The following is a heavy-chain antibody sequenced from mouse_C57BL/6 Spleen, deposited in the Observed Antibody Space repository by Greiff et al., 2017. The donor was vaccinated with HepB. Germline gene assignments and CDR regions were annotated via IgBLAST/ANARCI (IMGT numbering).Heavy chain of an antibody. CDR2: IDPSDSYT. D-gene: IGHD2-3*01. CDR1: GYTFTSYW. CDR3: ASGRDGYYSFDY. J-gene: IGHJ2*01. V-gene: IGHV1-69*01. Sequence: VQLQQPGAELVMPGASVKLSCKASGYTFTSYWMHWVKQRPGQGLEWIGEIDPSDSYTNYNQKFKGKSTLTVDKSSSTAYMQLSSLTSEDSAVYYCASGRDGYYSFDYWGQGTTLTVSS.